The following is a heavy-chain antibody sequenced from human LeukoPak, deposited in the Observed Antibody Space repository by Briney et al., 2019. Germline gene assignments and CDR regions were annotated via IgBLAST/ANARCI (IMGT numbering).Heavy chain of an antibody. CDR3: ARDGAGRRFFDY. CDR2: IYSGGST. J-gene: IGHJ4*02. Sequence: GGSLRLSCAASGFTVSNNYMSWVRQAPGKGLEWVSVIYSGGSTYYADSVKGRFTISRDNSKNTLYLQMNSLRAEDTAVYYCARDGAGRRFFDYWGQGTLVTVSS. D-gene: IGHD3-10*01. CDR1: GFTVSNNY. V-gene: IGHV3-53*01.